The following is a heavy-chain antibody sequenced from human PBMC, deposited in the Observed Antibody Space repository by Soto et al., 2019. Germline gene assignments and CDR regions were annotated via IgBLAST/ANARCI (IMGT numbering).Heavy chain of an antibody. D-gene: IGHD3-3*01. CDR3: AKDPGYYDFWSGYYPNYYYYYGMDV. CDR2: ISGSGGST. CDR1: GFTFSSYA. V-gene: IGHV3-23*01. Sequence: GGSLRLSCAASGFTFSSYAMSWVRQAPGKGLEWVSAISGSGGSTYYADSVKGRFTISRDNSKNTLYLQMNSLRAEDTAVYYCAKDPGYYDFWSGYYPNYYYYYGMDVWGQGTTVTVSS. J-gene: IGHJ6*02.